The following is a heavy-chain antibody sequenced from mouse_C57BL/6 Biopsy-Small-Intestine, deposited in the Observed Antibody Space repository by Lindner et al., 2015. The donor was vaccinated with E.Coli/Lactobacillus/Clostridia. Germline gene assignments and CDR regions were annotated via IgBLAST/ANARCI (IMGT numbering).Heavy chain of an antibody. CDR3: ARDCRNSRGYYVDAFDV. D-gene: IGHD2-3*01. CDR2: IKPSDGST. CDR1: GYTFNRREY. Sequence: SVKVSCKAPGYTFNRREYMHWVRQVPGQGLEWMGIIKPSDGSTNYAQNFQGRVTMTSDTSTTTIYMELSSLRSEDTAVYYCARDCRNSRGYYVDAFDVWGQGTEVTVSS. V-gene: IGHV1-53*01. J-gene: IGHJ1*01.